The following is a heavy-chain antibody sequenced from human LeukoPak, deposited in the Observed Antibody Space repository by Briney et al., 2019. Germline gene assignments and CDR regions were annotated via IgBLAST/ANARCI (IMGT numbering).Heavy chain of an antibody. Sequence: SETLSLTCAVYGGSFSGYYWSWIRQPPGKGLEWMGEINHSGSTNYNPSLKSRVTISVDTSKNQFSLKLSSVTAADTAVYYCARVLSSSWIPGFDYWGQGTLVTVSS. CDR1: GGSFSGYY. V-gene: IGHV4-34*01. D-gene: IGHD6-13*01. J-gene: IGHJ4*02. CDR2: INHSGST. CDR3: ARVLSSSWIPGFDY.